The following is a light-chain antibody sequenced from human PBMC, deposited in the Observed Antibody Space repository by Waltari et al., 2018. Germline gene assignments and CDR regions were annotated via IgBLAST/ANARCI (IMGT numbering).Light chain of an antibody. J-gene: IGLJ3*02. CDR3: MFWPSNVWV. CDR2: YNSDSEK. V-gene: IGLV5-37*01. CDR1: SDINVGDFN. Sequence: QPVLTQPPSSSASPGESARLTCTLPSDINVGDFNIYWYQQKPGSPPRFLLYYNSDSEKAQGSGVPSRCSGSKEASANAGILLISGLQSEDEADYYCMFWPSNVWVFGGGTKLTVL.